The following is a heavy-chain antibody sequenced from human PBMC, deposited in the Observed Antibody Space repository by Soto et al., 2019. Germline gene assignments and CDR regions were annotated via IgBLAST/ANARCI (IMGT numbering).Heavy chain of an antibody. D-gene: IGHD3-10*01. CDR1: GYSFNIYW. J-gene: IGHJ5*02. Sequence: LGESLKISCKASGYSFNIYWIGWVRQMPGKGLEWMGIIYPGDSDTRYSPSFQGQVTISADKSISTAYLQWSSLKASDTAMYYCARHSRQYGSGSYYWFDPWGQGTLVTVSS. CDR3: ARHSRQYGSGSYYWFDP. V-gene: IGHV5-51*01. CDR2: IYPGDSDT.